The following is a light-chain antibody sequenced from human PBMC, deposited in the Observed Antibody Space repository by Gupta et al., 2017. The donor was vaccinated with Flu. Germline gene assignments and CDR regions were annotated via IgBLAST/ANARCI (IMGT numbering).Light chain of an antibody. CDR2: AAS. J-gene: IGKJ3*01. V-gene: IGKV1-39*01. CDR3: QQIYNTPLPT. Sequence: SSLSASVGDRVTITCRASQSIRSYLNWYKQKPGKGPKLLIYAASSWQRGVPSRFRGSGYGTDFTLTISSRQLEDSAAYYCQQIYNTPLPTFGHGTKVDIK. CDR1: QSIRSY.